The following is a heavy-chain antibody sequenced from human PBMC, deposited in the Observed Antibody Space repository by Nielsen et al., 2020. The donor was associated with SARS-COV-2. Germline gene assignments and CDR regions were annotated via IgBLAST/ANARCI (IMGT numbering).Heavy chain of an antibody. Sequence: GESLKISCAASGFTFSDYYMSWIRQAPGKGLEWVSYISSSSSYIYYADSVKGRFTISRDNAKNSLYLQMNSLRAEDTAVYYCARGRTYYYDSSVYDYWGQGTLVTVSS. CDR1: GFTFSDYY. J-gene: IGHJ4*02. CDR2: ISSSSSYI. V-gene: IGHV3-11*06. CDR3: ARGRTYYYDSSVYDY. D-gene: IGHD3-22*01.